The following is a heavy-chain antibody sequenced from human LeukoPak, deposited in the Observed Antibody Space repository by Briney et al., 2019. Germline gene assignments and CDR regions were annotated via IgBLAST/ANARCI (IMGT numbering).Heavy chain of an antibody. J-gene: IGHJ4*02. CDR1: GGSINSYY. CDR2: IYYSGST. CDR3: ARVGDWNDLVY. D-gene: IGHD1-1*01. V-gene: IGHV4-59*01. Sequence: SETLSLTCTVSGGSINSYYWSWIRQPPGKGLEWIGYIYYSGSTNYNPSLKSRLTILVDTSKNQFSLKLSSVTAADTAVYYCARVGDWNDLVYWGQGILVTVSS.